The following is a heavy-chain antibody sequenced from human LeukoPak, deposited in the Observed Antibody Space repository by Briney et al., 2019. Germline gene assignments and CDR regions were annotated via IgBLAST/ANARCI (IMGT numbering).Heavy chain of an antibody. CDR3: ARSGGSGTYYDGSFDY. Sequence: SDTLSLTCTVSGGSLTSYYWSWVRQPAGKGLEWIGRIYTSGSTNYNPSLKSRVTMSVDTSRNQFSLKMSSVTATDTAVYYCARSGGSGTYYDGSFDYWGQGTLVTVSS. V-gene: IGHV4-4*07. CDR1: GGSLTSYY. J-gene: IGHJ4*02. CDR2: IYTSGST. D-gene: IGHD1-26*01.